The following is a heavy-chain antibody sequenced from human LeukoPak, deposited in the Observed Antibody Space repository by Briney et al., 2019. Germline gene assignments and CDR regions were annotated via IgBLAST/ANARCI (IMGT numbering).Heavy chain of an antibody. CDR3: ARHPLYYYDPRRDAFDI. CDR2: IYTSGST. CDR1: GGSISSGSYY. J-gene: IGHJ3*02. D-gene: IGHD3-22*01. Sequence: SQTLSLTCTVSGGSISSGSYYWSWIRQPAGKGLEWIGRIYTSGSTNYNPSLKSRVTISVDTSKNQFSLKLSSVTAADTAVYYCARHPLYYYDPRRDAFDIWGQGTMVTVSS. V-gene: IGHV4-61*02.